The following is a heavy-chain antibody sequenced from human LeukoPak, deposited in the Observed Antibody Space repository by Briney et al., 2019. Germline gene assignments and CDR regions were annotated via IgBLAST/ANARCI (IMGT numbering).Heavy chain of an antibody. V-gene: IGHV1-8*01. D-gene: IGHD6-19*01. CDR2: MNPNSGNT. Sequence: GASVKVSCKASGYTFTSYDINWVRQATGQGLEWMGWMNPNSGNTGYAQKFQGRVTMTRNTSISTAYMELSSMRSEDTAVYSCARGRVAGTGWFDPWGQGTLVTVSS. CDR1: GYTFTSYD. CDR3: ARGRVAGTGWFDP. J-gene: IGHJ5*02.